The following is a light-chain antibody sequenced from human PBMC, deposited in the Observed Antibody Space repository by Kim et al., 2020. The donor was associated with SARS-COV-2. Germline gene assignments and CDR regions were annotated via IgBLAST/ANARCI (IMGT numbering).Light chain of an antibody. CDR2: DVS. J-gene: IGLJ2*01. CDR1: SSGVSGYNY. V-gene: IGLV2-11*01. CDR3: CSYAGSYTVV. Sequence: GESVTISCTGTSSGVSGYNYVSWYQQHPGKAPNLIIYDVSKRPSGVPARFSCSKSGNTASLTVSGLQAEDEADYYCCSYAGSYTVVFGGGTQLTVL.